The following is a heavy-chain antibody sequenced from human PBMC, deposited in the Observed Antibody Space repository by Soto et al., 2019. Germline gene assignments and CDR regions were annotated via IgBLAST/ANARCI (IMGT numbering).Heavy chain of an antibody. Sequence: SLRLSCAASGFTFNNYGMHWVRQAPGKGLEWVAVIWYDGGNKYYAGSVRGRFTVSRDNSKNTVYLQMNSLRAEDTAVYYCAKIGQYSYGPNHYFYYGMDVWGQGATVTVSS. D-gene: IGHD5-18*01. CDR1: GFTFNNYG. CDR3: AKIGQYSYGPNHYFYYGMDV. V-gene: IGHV3-33*06. CDR2: IWYDGGNK. J-gene: IGHJ6*02.